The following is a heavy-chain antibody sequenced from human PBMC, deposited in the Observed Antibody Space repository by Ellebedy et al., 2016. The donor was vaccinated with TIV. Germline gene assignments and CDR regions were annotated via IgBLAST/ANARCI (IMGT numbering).Heavy chain of an antibody. V-gene: IGHV1-69*13. Sequence: SVKVSXXASGGTFSSYAISWVRQAPGQGLEWMGGIIPIFGTANYAQKFQGRVTITADESTSTAYMELSSLRSEDTAVYYCARDSSSSTMYYYYMDVWGKGTTVTVSS. CDR3: ARDSSSSTMYYYYMDV. D-gene: IGHD6-6*01. J-gene: IGHJ6*03. CDR2: IIPIFGTA. CDR1: GGTFSSYA.